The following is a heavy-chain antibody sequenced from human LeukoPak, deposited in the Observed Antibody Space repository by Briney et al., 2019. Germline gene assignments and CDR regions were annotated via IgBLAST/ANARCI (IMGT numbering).Heavy chain of an antibody. V-gene: IGHV3-30-3*01. CDR2: ISYDGSNK. D-gene: IGHD6-19*01. CDR3: AREGSSGWYSSPWYGYFDY. CDR1: GFTFSSYA. J-gene: IGHJ4*02. Sequence: PGGSLRLSCAASGFTFSSYAMHWVRQAPGKGLEWVAVISYDGSNKYYADSVKGRFTISRDNSKNTLYLQMNSLRAEDTAVYYCAREGSSGWYSSPWYGYFDYWGQGTLVTVSS.